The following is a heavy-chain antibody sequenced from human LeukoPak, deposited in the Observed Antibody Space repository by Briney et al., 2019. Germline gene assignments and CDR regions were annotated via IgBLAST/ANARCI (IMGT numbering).Heavy chain of an antibody. CDR1: GFTFSSYA. CDR2: ISYDGSNK. V-gene: IGHV3-30-3*01. J-gene: IGHJ4*02. D-gene: IGHD6-13*01. Sequence: GRSLRLSCAASGFTFSSYAMHWVRQAPGKGLEWVAVISYDGSNKYYADSVKGRFTISRDNSKNTLHLQMNSLRAEDTAVYYCARVGGRIAAAGTDYWGQGTLVTVSS. CDR3: ARVGGRIAAAGTDY.